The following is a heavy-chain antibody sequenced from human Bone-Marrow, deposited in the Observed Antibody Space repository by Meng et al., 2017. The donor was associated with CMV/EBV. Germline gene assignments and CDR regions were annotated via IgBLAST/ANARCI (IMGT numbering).Heavy chain of an antibody. CDR2: ISAYNGNT. CDR3: ARKEQLEYCRSISCSMDGFDY. J-gene: IGHJ4*02. Sequence: ASVKVSCKASGYIFTNYGINWVRQAPGQALEWMGWISAYNGNTKNAQKFQGRDTMTTDTTTSTDYMELSKLRSDDTDVDYCARKEQLEYCRSISCSMDGFDYWGQGTLVTVSS. D-gene: IGHD2-2*01. V-gene: IGHV1-18*01. CDR1: GYIFTNYG.